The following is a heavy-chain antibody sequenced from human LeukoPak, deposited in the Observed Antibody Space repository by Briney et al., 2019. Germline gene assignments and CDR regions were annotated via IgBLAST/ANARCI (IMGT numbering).Heavy chain of an antibody. D-gene: IGHD3-10*01. Sequence: RGGSLRLFCAASGFTFNTYGMSWVRQAPGKGLEWVSGISGSGGATYYADSVKGRFTISRDDPHNTLYLPMNSLRAEDTAVYFCARGGVDYYGSGTYYLMYYFDYWGQGALVTVSS. V-gene: IGHV3-23*01. CDR1: GFTFNTYG. J-gene: IGHJ4*02. CDR2: ISGSGGAT. CDR3: ARGGVDYYGSGTYYLMYYFDY.